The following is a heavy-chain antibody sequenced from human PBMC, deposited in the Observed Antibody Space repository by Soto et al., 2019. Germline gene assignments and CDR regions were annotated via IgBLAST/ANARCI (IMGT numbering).Heavy chain of an antibody. J-gene: IGHJ6*02. Sequence: SETLSLTCTVSGGSISSYYWSWIRQPPGKGLEWIGYVYYSGSTNYNPSLKSRVTISVDTSKNQFSLKLSSVTAADTAVYYCARDQPIAVAGTSNNPEYYYYGMDVWGQGTTVTVSS. CDR2: VYYSGST. CDR3: ARDQPIAVAGTSNNPEYYYYGMDV. D-gene: IGHD6-19*01. V-gene: IGHV4-59*01. CDR1: GGSISSYY.